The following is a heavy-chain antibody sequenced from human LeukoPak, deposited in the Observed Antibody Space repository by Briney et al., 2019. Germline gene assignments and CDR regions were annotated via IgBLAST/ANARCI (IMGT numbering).Heavy chain of an antibody. V-gene: IGHV1-2*04. J-gene: IGHJ6*02. CDR2: INPNSGGT. Sequence: ASVKVSCKASGYTFTGYYMHWVRQAPGQGLEWMGWINPNSGGTNYAQKFQGWVTMTRDTSISTAYMELSRLRSDDTAVYYCARDQDGSGSYVSRNYYYYYGMDVWGQGTTVTVSS. CDR3: ARDQDGSGSYVSRNYYYYYGMDV. D-gene: IGHD3-10*01. CDR1: GYTFTGYY.